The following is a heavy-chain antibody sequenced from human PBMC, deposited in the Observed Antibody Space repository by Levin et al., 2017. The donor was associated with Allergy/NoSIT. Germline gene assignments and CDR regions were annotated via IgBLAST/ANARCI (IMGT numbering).Heavy chain of an antibody. CDR2: ISYDGSNK. V-gene: IGHV3-30*18. Sequence: LSLTCAASGFTFSSYGMHWVRQAPGKGLEWVAVISYDGSNKYYADSVKGRFTISRDNSKNTLYLQMNSLRAEDTAVYYCAKDGDYGDYVPGDYWGQGTLVTVSS. D-gene: IGHD4-17*01. CDR3: AKDGDYGDYVPGDY. J-gene: IGHJ4*02. CDR1: GFTFSSYG.